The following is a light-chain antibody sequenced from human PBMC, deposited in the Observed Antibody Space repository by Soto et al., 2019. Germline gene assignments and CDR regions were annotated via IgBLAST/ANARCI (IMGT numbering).Light chain of an antibody. CDR2: GAS. V-gene: IGKV3-15*01. Sequence: IELTQPPAPQPVSPEERGSRSCRASQSVISNVASYHQKPGQAPRLLIYGASPRATGIPPRFSGSGSGTEFTLTISILHSRAVAVIYCQDYVTPPPLTFAQGPKM. J-gene: IGKJ1*01. CDR1: QSVISN. CDR3: QDYVTPPPLT.